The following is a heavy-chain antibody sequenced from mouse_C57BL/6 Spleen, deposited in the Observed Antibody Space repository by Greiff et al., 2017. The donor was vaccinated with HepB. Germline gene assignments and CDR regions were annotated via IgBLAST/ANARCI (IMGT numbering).Heavy chain of an antibody. CDR2: INPNNGGT. V-gene: IGHV1-26*01. CDR1: GYTFTDYY. Sequence: VQLKQSGPELVKPGASVKISCKASGYTFTDYYMNWVKQSHGKSLEWIGDINPNNGGTSYNQKFKGKATLTVDKSSSTAYMELRSLTSEDSAVYYCARGRSPWYFDVWGTGTTVTVSS. J-gene: IGHJ1*03. CDR3: ARGRSPWYFDV.